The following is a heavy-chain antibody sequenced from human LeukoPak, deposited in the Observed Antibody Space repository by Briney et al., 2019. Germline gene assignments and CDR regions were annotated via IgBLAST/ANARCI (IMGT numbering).Heavy chain of an antibody. Sequence: PSETLSLTCAVYGGSFSGYYWSWIRQPPGKGLEWIGEINHSGSTNYNPSLKSRVTISVDTSKNQFSLKLSSVTAADTAVYYCARAGGLRLAFDYWGQGTLVTVSS. CDR1: GGSFSGYY. J-gene: IGHJ4*02. CDR3: ARAGGLRLAFDY. CDR2: INHSGST. D-gene: IGHD3-16*01. V-gene: IGHV4-34*01.